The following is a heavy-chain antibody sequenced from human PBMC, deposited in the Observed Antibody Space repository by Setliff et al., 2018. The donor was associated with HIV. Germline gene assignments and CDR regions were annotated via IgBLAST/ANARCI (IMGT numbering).Heavy chain of an antibody. D-gene: IGHD5-18*01. Sequence: SETLSLTCTVSGGSVRGDPYYWSWIRKSAGKGLEWIGRICATGGTNYNPSLKSRVTISLATSTNQFSLRLTSVTAADTAVYYCARAERGYSAYWGQGTLVTVSS. V-gene: IGHV4-61*10. CDR1: GGSVRGDPYY. J-gene: IGHJ4*02. CDR3: ARAERGYSAY. CDR2: ICATGGT.